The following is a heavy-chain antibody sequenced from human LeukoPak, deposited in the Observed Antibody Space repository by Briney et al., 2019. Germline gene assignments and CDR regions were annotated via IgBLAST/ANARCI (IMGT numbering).Heavy chain of an antibody. CDR3: ARGTPPIAVAFDNWFDP. CDR1: GYTFTSYY. CDR2: IIPIFGTA. D-gene: IGHD6-19*01. J-gene: IGHJ5*02. Sequence: ASVKVSCKASGYTFTSYYMHWVRQAPGQGLEWMGGIIPIFGTANYAQKFQGRVTITADESTSTAYMELSSLRSEDTAVYYCARGTPPIAVAFDNWFDPWGQGTLVTVSS. V-gene: IGHV1-69*13.